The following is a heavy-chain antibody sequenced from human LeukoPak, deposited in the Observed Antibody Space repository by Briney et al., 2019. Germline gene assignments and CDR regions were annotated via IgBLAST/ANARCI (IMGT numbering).Heavy chain of an antibody. Sequence: GGSLRLSCAASGFTFVDFYLTWIRQAPGKGLEWVSYIGSSGTTIDYADSVKGRFTISRDNAKNSVYLQMSNLRADDTAVYYCARDSGWELLDSWGQGTLVTVAS. V-gene: IGHV3-11*01. J-gene: IGHJ4*02. CDR3: ARDSGWELLDS. CDR2: IGSSGTTI. D-gene: IGHD1-26*01. CDR1: GFTFVDFY.